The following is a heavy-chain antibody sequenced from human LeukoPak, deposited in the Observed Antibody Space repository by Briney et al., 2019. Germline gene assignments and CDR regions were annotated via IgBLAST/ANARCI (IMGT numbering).Heavy chain of an antibody. CDR2: ITWNSGTI. D-gene: IGHD3-10*01. V-gene: IGHV3-9*01. CDR1: GFTFNDYG. CDR3: AKVGVLLWFGHLTSGRYFDY. J-gene: IGHJ4*02. Sequence: GGSLRLSCAASGFTFNDYGMHWVRQAPGKGLEWVSGITWNSGTIGYADSVKGRFTISRDNAKNSLYLQMNNLTTEDTALYYCAKVGVLLWFGHLTSGRYFDYWGQGTLVTVSS.